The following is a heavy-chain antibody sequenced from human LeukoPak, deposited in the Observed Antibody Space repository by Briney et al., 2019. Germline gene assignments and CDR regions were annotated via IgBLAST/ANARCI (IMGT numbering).Heavy chain of an antibody. Sequence: GGSLRLSCAASGFTFSNFWMSWVRQAPGKGLEWVANIKKDGSEKYYVDSVKGRFTISRDNAKTSLYLQMNSLRAEDTAVYYCARDLSGVTGYTYGRGIDYWGQGTLVTVSS. CDR2: IKKDGSEK. CDR3: ARDLSGVTGYTYGRGIDY. V-gene: IGHV3-7*01. CDR1: GFTFSNFW. J-gene: IGHJ4*02. D-gene: IGHD5-18*01.